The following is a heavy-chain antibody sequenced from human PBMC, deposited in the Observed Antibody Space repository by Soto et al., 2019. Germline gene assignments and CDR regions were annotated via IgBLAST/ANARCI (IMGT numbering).Heavy chain of an antibody. CDR1: GFTFSSYA. D-gene: IGHD3-10*01. Sequence: GSLRLSCAASGFTFSSYAMNWVRQAPGKGLQWVSAISGSGTSTYYADSVKGRFTVSRDNSKNTLSLQMNSLRADDTAVYYCAKGAGSDSGRYWGQGTLVTVSS. CDR2: ISGSGTST. V-gene: IGHV3-23*01. CDR3: AKGAGSDSGRY. J-gene: IGHJ4*02.